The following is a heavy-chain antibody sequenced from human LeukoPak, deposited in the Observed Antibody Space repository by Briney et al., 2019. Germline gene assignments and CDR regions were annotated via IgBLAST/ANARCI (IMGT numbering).Heavy chain of an antibody. Sequence: GGSLRLSCAASGFTFSNAWMHWVRQAPGKGLVWVSRIYSDGSDTTYADSVKGRFIISRDNAKNTLYLQMNSLRGDDTAVYYCATDAGHGFSYWGQGTMATVSS. CDR3: ATDAGHGFSY. CDR2: IYSDGSDT. D-gene: IGHD3/OR15-3a*01. V-gene: IGHV3-74*03. CDR1: GFTFSNAW. J-gene: IGHJ3*01.